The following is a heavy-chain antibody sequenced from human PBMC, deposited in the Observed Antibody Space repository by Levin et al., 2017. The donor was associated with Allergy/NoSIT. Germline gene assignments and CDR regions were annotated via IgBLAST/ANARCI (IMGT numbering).Heavy chain of an antibody. CDR3: ATLPPPGFTGYCSGGSCPDY. CDR2: INSDGSST. D-gene: IGHD2-15*01. CDR1: GFTFSSYW. J-gene: IGHJ4*02. Sequence: GESLKISCAASGFTFSSYWMHWVRQAPGKGLVWVSRINSDGSSTSYADSVKGRFTISRDNAKNTLYLQMNSLRAEDTAVYYCATLPPPGFTGYCSGGSCPDYWGQGTLVTVSS. V-gene: IGHV3-74*01.